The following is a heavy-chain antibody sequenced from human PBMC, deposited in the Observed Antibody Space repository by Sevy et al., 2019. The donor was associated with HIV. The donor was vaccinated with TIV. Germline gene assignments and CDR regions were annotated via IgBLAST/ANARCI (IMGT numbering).Heavy chain of an antibody. Sequence: SETLSLTCAVYGGSFSGYYWSWIRQPPGKGLEWIGEINHSGSTNYNPSLKSRVTISVDTSKNQFSLKLSSVTAAATAVYYCARRNWNYVYWFDPWGQGTLVTVSS. J-gene: IGHJ5*02. CDR3: ARRNWNYVYWFDP. CDR2: INHSGST. D-gene: IGHD1-7*01. V-gene: IGHV4-34*01. CDR1: GGSFSGYY.